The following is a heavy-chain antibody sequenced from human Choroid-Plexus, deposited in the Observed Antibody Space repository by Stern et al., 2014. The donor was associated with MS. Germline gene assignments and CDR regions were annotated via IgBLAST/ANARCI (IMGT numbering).Heavy chain of an antibody. J-gene: IGHJ5*02. CDR2: VSYDGSKK. V-gene: IGHV3-30*18. Sequence: VQLVDSGGGVVQPGRPLRLSCVASGFTFGSCAMHWVRQAPGKGLEWVAGVSYDGSKKYYADSVKGRFTISRDNSQNTLYMQMSSLRPEDTAVYYCAKDRQYLTYFFDHWGQGSLVTVSS. CDR3: AKDRQYLTYFFDH. CDR1: GFTFGSCA. D-gene: IGHD2/OR15-2a*01.